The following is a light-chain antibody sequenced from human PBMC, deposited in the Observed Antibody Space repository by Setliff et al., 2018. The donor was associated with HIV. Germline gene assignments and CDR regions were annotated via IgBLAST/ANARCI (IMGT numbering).Light chain of an antibody. V-gene: IGLV7-46*01. Sequence: QAVVTQEPSPTVSPGGTVTLTCGSSTGAVTSGHYPYWFQQKPGQAPRALIYDTTTKHSWTPARFSGSLLGGKAALTLSGAQPEDEAVYYCLLSYDTAPYVFGPGTKVTVL. CDR3: LLSYDTAPYV. CDR2: DTT. CDR1: TGAVTSGHY. J-gene: IGLJ1*01.